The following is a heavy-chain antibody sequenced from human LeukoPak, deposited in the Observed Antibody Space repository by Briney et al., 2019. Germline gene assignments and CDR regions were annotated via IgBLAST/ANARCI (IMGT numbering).Heavy chain of an antibody. Sequence: GSLRLSCAASGFTFSTYSMNWVRQAPGKGLEWVSYISFSSPTIYYAHSVKGRFTISRDNDKNSLYLQMNTLRAEDTAVYYCARDSPSVYYRLGAFDIWGQGTMVTVSS. V-gene: IGHV3-48*01. CDR1: GFTFSTYS. D-gene: IGHD3-22*01. CDR3: ARDSPSVYYRLGAFDI. CDR2: ISFSSPTI. J-gene: IGHJ3*02.